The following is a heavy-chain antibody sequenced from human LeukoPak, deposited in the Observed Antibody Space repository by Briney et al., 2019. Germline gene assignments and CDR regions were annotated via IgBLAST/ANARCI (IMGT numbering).Heavy chain of an antibody. D-gene: IGHD3-10*01. CDR2: IIPIFGIA. Sequence: SVKVSCKASGGTFSSYAISWVRLAPGQGLEWRGRIIPIFGIANYAQKFQGRVTITADKSTSTAYMELSSLRSEDTAVYYCARDQKVRYGMDVWGQGTTVTVSS. J-gene: IGHJ6*02. CDR3: ARDQKVRYGMDV. CDR1: GGTFSSYA. V-gene: IGHV1-69*04.